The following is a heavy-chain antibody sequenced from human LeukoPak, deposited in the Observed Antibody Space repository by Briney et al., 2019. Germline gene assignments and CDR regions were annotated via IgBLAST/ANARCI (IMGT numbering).Heavy chain of an antibody. Sequence: GGSLRLSCAASGFIFSSSAMSWVRQAPGKGLEWVSNISGSGSGGSTYYADSVKGRFTISRDNSKNTLYLQMNSLRAEDTAVYYCTRDETTPANYGSGSLYDAFDIWGQGTMVTVSS. V-gene: IGHV3-23*01. D-gene: IGHD3-10*01. J-gene: IGHJ3*02. CDR2: ISGSGSGGST. CDR1: GFIFSSSA. CDR3: TRDETTPANYGSGSLYDAFDI.